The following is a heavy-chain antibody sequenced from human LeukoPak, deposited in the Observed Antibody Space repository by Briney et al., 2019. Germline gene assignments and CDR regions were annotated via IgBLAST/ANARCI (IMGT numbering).Heavy chain of an antibody. V-gene: IGHV4-59*01. J-gene: IGHJ4*02. CDR3: ARGDSYGYTYYFDY. Sequence: SETLSLTCTVSGGSISSYYWSWIRQPPGKGLEGIGYIYYSGSTNYNPSLKSRVTISVDTSKNQFSLKLSSVTAADTAVYYCARGDSYGYTYYFDYWGQGTLVTVSS. CDR1: GGSISSYY. CDR2: IYYSGST. D-gene: IGHD5-18*01.